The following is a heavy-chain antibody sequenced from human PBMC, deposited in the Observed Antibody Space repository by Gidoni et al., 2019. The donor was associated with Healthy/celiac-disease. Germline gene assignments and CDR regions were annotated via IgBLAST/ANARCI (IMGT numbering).Heavy chain of an antibody. CDR3: ARTERGGYYDFWSGSNNYFDY. CDR2: INPNSGGT. J-gene: IGHJ4*02. Sequence: QVQLVQSGAEVKKPGASVKVSCQASGYTFTGYYMPWVRQAPGQGLEWMGWINPNSGGTNYAQKFQGRVTMTRDTSISTAYMELSRLRSDDTAVYYCARTERGGYYDFWSGSNNYFDYWGQGTLVTVSS. D-gene: IGHD3-3*01. CDR1: GYTFTGYY. V-gene: IGHV1-2*02.